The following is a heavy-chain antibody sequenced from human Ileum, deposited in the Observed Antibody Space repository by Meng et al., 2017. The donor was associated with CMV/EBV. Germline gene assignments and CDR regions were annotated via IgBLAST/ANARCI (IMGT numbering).Heavy chain of an antibody. CDR2: ISSSGNT. D-gene: IGHD3-22*01. V-gene: IGHV4-4*07. Sequence: QARLQEAAPGFVSPSETLSLTCTVSGDSISNYYWSWIRQPAGKKLEWIGRISSSGNTNYTPSLKNRVIMSLDTSNNQFFLKLTSVTAADTALYYCARGESRGYYYFDYWGQGILVTVSS. CDR1: GDSISNYY. CDR3: ARGESRGYYYFDY. J-gene: IGHJ4*02.